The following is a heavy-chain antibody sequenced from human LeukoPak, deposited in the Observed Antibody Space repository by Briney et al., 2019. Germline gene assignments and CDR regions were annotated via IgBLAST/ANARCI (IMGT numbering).Heavy chain of an antibody. CDR2: ISWNSVSI. Sequence: GGSLRLSGTASGFTFADYAMHWGRKAPGKGREWVSGISWNSVSIGYADSVKGRFTISRDNAKNSLYLQMNSLRAEDTALYYCAKDREGYFDYWGQGTLVTVST. J-gene: IGHJ4*02. CDR3: AKDREGYFDY. V-gene: IGHV3-9*01. CDR1: GFTFADYA. D-gene: IGHD1-26*01.